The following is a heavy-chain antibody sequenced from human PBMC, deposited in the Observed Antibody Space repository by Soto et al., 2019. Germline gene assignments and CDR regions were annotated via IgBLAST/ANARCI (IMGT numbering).Heavy chain of an antibody. Sequence: LSLTFTVSGGSISSGDYYWSWIRQPPGKGLEWIGYIYYSGSTYYNPSLKSRVTISVDTSKNQFSLKLSSVTAADTAVYYCARAFYRYYFDYWGQGTLVTAPQ. J-gene: IGHJ4*02. D-gene: IGHD3-3*01. CDR2: IYYSGST. V-gene: IGHV4-30-4*01. CDR1: GGSISSGDYY. CDR3: ARAFYRYYFDY.